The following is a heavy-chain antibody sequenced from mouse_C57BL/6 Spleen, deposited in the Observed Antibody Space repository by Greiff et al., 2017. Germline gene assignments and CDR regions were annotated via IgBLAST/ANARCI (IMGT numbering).Heavy chain of an antibody. J-gene: IGHJ2*01. CDR2: IRLKSDNYAT. CDR1: GFTFSNYW. V-gene: IGHV6-3*01. D-gene: IGHD3-1*01. CDR3: TGGTAQATFDY. Sequence: EVKLVESGGGLVQPGGSMKLSCVASGFTFSNYWMNWVRQSPEQGLEWVAQIRLKSDNYATHYAESVKGRFTISRDESKSSVYLQMNNLRAEDTGIYYCTGGTAQATFDYWGQGTTLTVSS.